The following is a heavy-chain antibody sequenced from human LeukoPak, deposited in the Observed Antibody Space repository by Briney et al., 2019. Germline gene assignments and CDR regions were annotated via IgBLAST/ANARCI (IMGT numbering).Heavy chain of an antibody. Sequence: GASVTVSFKASGYTFTSYYMHWVRQAPGQGLEWLGIINPSGGSTSYAQKFQGRVTMTRDTSTSTVYMELSSLRSEDTAVYYCARAFRTTGRSRQGYWGQGTLVTVSS. CDR2: INPSGGST. CDR1: GYTFTSYY. D-gene: IGHD1-14*01. J-gene: IGHJ4*02. V-gene: IGHV1-46*01. CDR3: ARAFRTTGRSRQGY.